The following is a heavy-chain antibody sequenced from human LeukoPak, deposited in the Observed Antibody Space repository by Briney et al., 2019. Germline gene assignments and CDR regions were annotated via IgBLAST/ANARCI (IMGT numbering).Heavy chain of an antibody. CDR2: IYTSGST. V-gene: IGHV4-4*07. Sequence: SETLSLTCTVSGGSISSYYWSWIRQPAGKGLEWIGRIYTSGSTDYNPSLKSRVTMSVGTSKNQFSLKLSSVTAADTAVYYCAKEREMNWFDPWGQGTLVTVSS. CDR3: AKEREMNWFDP. CDR1: GGSISSYY. D-gene: IGHD5-24*01. J-gene: IGHJ5*02.